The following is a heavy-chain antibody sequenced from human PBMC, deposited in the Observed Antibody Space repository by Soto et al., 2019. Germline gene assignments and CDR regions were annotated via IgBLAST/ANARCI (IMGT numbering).Heavy chain of an antibody. CDR3: ARQVLAANTNYYYYDLDV. V-gene: IGHV5-51*01. CDR1: GYTFTQSW. Sequence: GESLKISCTGSGYTFTQSWIAWVRQMPGKGLEWMGIIYLGDSDTRYGPSFQGQVTISADKSTSTAYLQWSSLRASDTAMYYSARQVLAANTNYYYYDLDVWGHVTTVTSP. CDR2: IYLGDSDT. D-gene: IGHD2-15*01. J-gene: IGHJ6*02.